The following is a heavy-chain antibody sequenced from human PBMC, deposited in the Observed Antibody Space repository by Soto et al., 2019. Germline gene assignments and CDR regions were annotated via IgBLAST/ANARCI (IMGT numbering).Heavy chain of an antibody. CDR1: GYTFTGYY. CDR2: INPNSGGT. D-gene: IGHD5-18*01. V-gene: IGHV1-2*04. CDR3: ARDLGESYGYFYYYYSMDI. J-gene: IGHJ6*02. Sequence: ASVKVSCKASGYTFTGYYMHWVRQAPGQGLEWMGWINPNSGGTNYAQKFQGWVTMTRDTSISTAYMELSRLRSDDTAVYYCARDLGESYGYFYYYYSMDIWGQGTTVTVAS.